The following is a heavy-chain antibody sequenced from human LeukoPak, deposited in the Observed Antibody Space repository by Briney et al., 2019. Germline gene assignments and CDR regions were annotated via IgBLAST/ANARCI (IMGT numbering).Heavy chain of an antibody. V-gene: IGHV3-21*01. J-gene: IGHJ4*02. CDR1: GFTFSSYS. Sequence: GGSLRLSCAASGFTFSSYSMNWVRQAPGKGLEWVSSISSSSSYIYHADSVKGRFTISRDNSKNTLYLQMNSLRGEDTAVHYCAKQGRRGYSYARSYYFDYWGQGTLVTVSS. CDR3: AKQGRRGYSYARSYYFDY. CDR2: ISSSSSYI. D-gene: IGHD5-18*01.